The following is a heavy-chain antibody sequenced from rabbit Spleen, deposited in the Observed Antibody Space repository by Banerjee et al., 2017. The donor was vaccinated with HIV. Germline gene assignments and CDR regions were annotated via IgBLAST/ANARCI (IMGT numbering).Heavy chain of an antibody. CDR1: GIDFSSIYY. Sequence: QEQLEESGGGLVQPEGSLTLTCKASGIDFSSIYYMCWVRQAPGKGLQWIACINAVTGKAVYATWAKGRFTFSKTSSTTVTLQMTSLTAADTATYFCARGSAAMTMVITGYYLSLWGPGTLVTVS. D-gene: IGHD2-1*01. V-gene: IGHV1S45*01. J-gene: IGHJ4*01. CDR2: INAVTGKA. CDR3: ARGSAAMTMVITGYYLSL.